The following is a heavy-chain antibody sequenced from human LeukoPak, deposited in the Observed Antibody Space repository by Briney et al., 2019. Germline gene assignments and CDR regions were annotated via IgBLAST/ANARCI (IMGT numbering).Heavy chain of an antibody. CDR2: IYYSGST. V-gene: IGHV4-31*03. D-gene: IGHD6-13*01. J-gene: IGHJ6*02. CDR1: GGSISSGGYY. CDR3: AMTAAAGNYYYYGMDV. Sequence: SETLSLTCTVSGGSISSGGYYWSWIRQRPGKGLEWIGYIYYSGSTYYNPSLKSRVTISVDTSKNQFSLKLSSVTAADTAVYYCAMTAAAGNYYYYGMDVWGQGTTVTVSS.